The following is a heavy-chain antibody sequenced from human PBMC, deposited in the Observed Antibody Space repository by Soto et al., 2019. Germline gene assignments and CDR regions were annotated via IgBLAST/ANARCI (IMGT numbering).Heavy chain of an antibody. CDR2: MNPNSGNT. V-gene: IGHV1-8*01. CDR1: GYTFATYD. D-gene: IGHD1-20*01. CDR3: ARSDGYNFNWRAS. J-gene: IGHJ5*01. Sequence: QVQLVQSGAEVKTPGASVKVSCKASGYTFATYDINWVRQAPGQGLEWMGWMNPNSGNTGYAQKFQGRLTMTRDTASSVAHRELSTLRNEDTAVYYAARSDGYNFNWRASWGQGTLVTVSA.